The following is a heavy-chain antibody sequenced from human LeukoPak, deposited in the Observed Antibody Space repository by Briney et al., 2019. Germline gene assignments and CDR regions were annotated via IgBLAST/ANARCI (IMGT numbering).Heavy chain of an antibody. CDR3: ARSSSWYLYYFDY. CDR2: IYYSGST. V-gene: IGHV4-59*01. Sequence: SETLSLTCTVSGGSISSYYWSWLRQPPGKGLEWIGYIYYSGSTNYNPSLKSRVTISVDTSKNQFSLKLSSVTAADTAVYYCARSSSWYLYYFDYWGQGTLVTVSS. D-gene: IGHD6-13*01. J-gene: IGHJ4*02. CDR1: GGSISSYY.